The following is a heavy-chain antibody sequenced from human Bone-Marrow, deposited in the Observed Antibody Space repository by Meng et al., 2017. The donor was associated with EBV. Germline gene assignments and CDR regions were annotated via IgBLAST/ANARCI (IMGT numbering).Heavy chain of an antibody. J-gene: IGHJ4*02. CDR1: GGSFSGYY. CDR2: INHSGST. D-gene: IGHD2-2*01. CDR3: VRIRVPAALDY. V-gene: IGHV4-34*01. Sequence: QGQLQQWGAGLLKPSETLSLTCAVYGGSFSGYYWSWIRQPPGKGLEWIGEINHSGSTNYNPSLKSRVTISVDTSKNQFSLKLSSVTAADTAVYYCVRIRVPAALDYWGQGTLVTVSS.